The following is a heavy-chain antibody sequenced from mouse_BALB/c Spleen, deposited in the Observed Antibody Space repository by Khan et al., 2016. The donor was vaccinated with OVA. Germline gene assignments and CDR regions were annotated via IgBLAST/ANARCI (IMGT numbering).Heavy chain of an antibody. J-gene: IGHJ3*01. V-gene: IGHV3-2*02. CDR2: ITYSGGT. CDR1: GCSITSDYA. CDR3: TRGRSY. D-gene: IGHD3-3*01. Sequence: EVQLQESGPDLVKPSQSLSLTCTVTGCSITSDYAWNWIRQFPGNKLEWMGYITYSGGTSYTPSLKSRISITRDTSKNQFFLLLNSVTTGDTATYYCTRGRSYWGQGTLVTVSA.